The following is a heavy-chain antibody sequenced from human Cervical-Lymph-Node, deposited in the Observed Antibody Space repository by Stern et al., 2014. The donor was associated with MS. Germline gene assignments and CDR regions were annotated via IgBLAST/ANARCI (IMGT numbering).Heavy chain of an antibody. J-gene: IGHJ5*02. Sequence: EVQLVESGGGLVQPGGSLRLSCSASGFTFNSQDMHWVRQAPGKGLEYVSGISSNRLDTYHADSVKGRFAISRDNSKNTLYLQMSSLRTEDTAVYYCVKGPGYNWNYLRWFDPWGQGTLVTVTS. CDR1: GFTFNSQD. D-gene: IGHD1-7*01. CDR2: ISSNRLDT. V-gene: IGHV3-64D*06. CDR3: VKGPGYNWNYLRWFDP.